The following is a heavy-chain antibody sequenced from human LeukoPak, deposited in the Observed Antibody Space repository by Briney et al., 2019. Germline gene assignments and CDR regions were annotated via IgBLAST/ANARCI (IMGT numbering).Heavy chain of an antibody. V-gene: IGHV5-51*01. J-gene: IGHJ5*01. Sequence: GESLKISCEAFGYTFSTYWVDWVRQVPGKGLEWMGLIYPGDSETKYSPSFEGQITISTDKTINTAYLQWSSLQASETAVYYCARRLHLGTFDSWGPGTLVIVSS. D-gene: IGHD3-16*01. CDR3: ARRLHLGTFDS. CDR1: GYTFSTYW. CDR2: IYPGDSET.